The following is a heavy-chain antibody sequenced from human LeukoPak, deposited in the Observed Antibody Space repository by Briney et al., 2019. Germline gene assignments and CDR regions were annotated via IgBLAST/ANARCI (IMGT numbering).Heavy chain of an antibody. CDR1: GFTFSSYA. CDR3: AKVLSSSWYTSGY. D-gene: IGHD6-13*01. CDR2: ISGSGGST. Sequence: AGGSLRLSCAASGFTFSSYAMSWVRQVPGKGLEWVSAISGSGGSTYCADSVKGRFTISRDNSKNTLYLQMNSLRAEDTAVYYCAKVLSSSWYTSGYWGQGTLVTVSS. V-gene: IGHV3-23*01. J-gene: IGHJ4*02.